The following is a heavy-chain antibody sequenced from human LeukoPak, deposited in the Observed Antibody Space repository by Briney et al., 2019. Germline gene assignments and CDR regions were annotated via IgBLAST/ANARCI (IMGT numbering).Heavy chain of an antibody. V-gene: IGHV3-23*01. CDR2: ITGSGNDA. J-gene: IGHJ4*02. Sequence: PSGSLRLSCAASGFTFSNYAMTWVRQAPGQGLEWVSTITGSGNDAYYADSVKGRFTISRDNSKNMLYLQMDSLRAEDTAVYYCAKGATGLRIVGDDWGQGTLVTVSS. CDR1: GFTFSNYA. CDR3: AKGATGLRIVGDD. D-gene: IGHD2-15*01.